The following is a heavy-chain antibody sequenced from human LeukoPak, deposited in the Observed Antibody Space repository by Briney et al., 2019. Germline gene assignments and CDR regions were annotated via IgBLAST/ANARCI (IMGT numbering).Heavy chain of an antibody. CDR3: ARRYCSSTNCYKAFDI. CDR2: IHPGDSDT. Sequence: GESLKISCKGSGYSFTSYWIGWVRQMPGKGLEWMGIIHPGDSDTRYSPSFQGQVTISADKSSSTAYLQWSSLKASDTAMYYCARRYCSSTNCYKAFDIWGQGTMVTASS. J-gene: IGHJ3*02. CDR1: GYSFTSYW. D-gene: IGHD2-2*02. V-gene: IGHV5-51*01.